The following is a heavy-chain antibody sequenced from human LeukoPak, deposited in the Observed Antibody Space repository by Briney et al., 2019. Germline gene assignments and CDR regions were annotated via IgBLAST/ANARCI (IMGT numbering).Heavy chain of an antibody. V-gene: IGHV1-2*02. CDR1: GYTFTSYY. Sequence: ASVKVSCKASGYTFTSYYMHWVRQAPGQGLEWMGWINPNSGGTNYAQKFQGRVTMTRDTSISTAYMELSRLRSDDTAVYYCARDHPEANAFDIWGQGTMVTVSS. CDR3: ARDHPEANAFDI. J-gene: IGHJ3*02. CDR2: INPNSGGT.